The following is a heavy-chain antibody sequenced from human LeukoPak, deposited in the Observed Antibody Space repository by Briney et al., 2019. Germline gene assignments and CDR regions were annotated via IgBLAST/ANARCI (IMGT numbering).Heavy chain of an antibody. Sequence: GGSLRLSCAASGFTFSDYYMGWIRQAPGKGLEWVSAISGSGGSTYYADSVKGRFTISRDNSKNTLYLQMNSLRAEDTAVYYCAKDPTYYYDPRGHFDYWGQGTLVTVSS. V-gene: IGHV3-23*01. CDR1: GFTFSDYY. CDR2: ISGSGGST. J-gene: IGHJ4*02. D-gene: IGHD3-22*01. CDR3: AKDPTYYYDPRGHFDY.